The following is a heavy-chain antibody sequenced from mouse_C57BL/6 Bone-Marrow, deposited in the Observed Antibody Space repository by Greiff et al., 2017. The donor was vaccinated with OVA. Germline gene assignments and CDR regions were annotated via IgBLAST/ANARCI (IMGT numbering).Heavy chain of an antibody. CDR3: ARSYYSNYYY. CDR1: GYTFTDYY. J-gene: IGHJ2*01. CDR2: IYPGSGNT. Sequence: QVQLQQSGAELVRPGASVKLSCKASGYTFTDYYINWVKQRPGQGLEWIARIYPGSGNTYYNEKFKGKATLTAEKSSSTAYMQLSSLTSEDSAVYFCARSYYSNYYYGGQGTTLTVSS. V-gene: IGHV1-76*01. D-gene: IGHD2-5*01.